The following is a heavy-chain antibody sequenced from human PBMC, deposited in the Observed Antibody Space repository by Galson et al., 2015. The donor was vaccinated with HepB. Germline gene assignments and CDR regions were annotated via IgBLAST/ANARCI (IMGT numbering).Heavy chain of an antibody. Sequence: SLRLSCAASGFTFSSYSMNWVRQVPGKGLEWVSGISWNSGSIGYADSVKGRFTISRDNAKNSLYLQMNSLRGEDTALYYCAKQLGTAARNYYYYGMDVWGQGTTVTVSS. CDR2: ISWNSGSI. J-gene: IGHJ6*02. V-gene: IGHV3-9*01. CDR1: GFTFSSYS. D-gene: IGHD6-6*01. CDR3: AKQLGTAARNYYYYGMDV.